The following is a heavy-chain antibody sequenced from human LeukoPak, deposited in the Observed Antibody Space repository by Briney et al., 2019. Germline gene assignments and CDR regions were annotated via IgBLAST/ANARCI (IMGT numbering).Heavy chain of an antibody. V-gene: IGHV1-2*02. CDR2: INPNSGGT. CDR3: ARAAVTTDMYWFDP. J-gene: IGHJ5*02. Sequence: ASVKVSCKASGYTFTGYYMHWVRQAPGQGLEWMGWINPNSGGTNYAQKFQGGVTMTRDTSISTAYMELSRLRSDDTAVYYCARAAVTTDMYWFDPWGQGTLVTVSS. D-gene: IGHD4-17*01. CDR1: GYTFTGYY.